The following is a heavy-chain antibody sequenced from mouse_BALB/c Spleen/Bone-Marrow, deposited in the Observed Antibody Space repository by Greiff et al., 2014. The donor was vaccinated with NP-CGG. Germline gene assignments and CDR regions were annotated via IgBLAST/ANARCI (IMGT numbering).Heavy chain of an antibody. V-gene: IGHV2-9*02. J-gene: IGHJ2*01. D-gene: IGHD1-2*01. CDR1: GFSLTSYG. CDR2: IWAGGST. Sequence: VQLQESGPGLVAPSQTLSITCTVSGFSLTSYGVHWVRQSPGKGLEWLGVIWAGGSTNYNSALMSRLSISKDNSKSQVFLKMNSLQTDDTARYYCARYYYGFLDYWGQGTTLTVSS. CDR3: ARYYYGFLDY.